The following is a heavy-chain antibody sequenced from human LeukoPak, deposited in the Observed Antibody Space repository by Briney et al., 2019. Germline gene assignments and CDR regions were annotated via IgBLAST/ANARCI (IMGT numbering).Heavy chain of an antibody. J-gene: IGHJ4*02. CDR3: TRERRGSYYALEY. V-gene: IGHV3-11*01. Sequence: GGSLRLSCAASGFTVSDYHMSWIRQAPGRGLEWISYITSSGRSTNHADSVKGRFTISRDNAKNSVVLQMSSLTVEDTAVYYCTRERRGSYYALEYWGQGALVTVSS. CDR1: GFTVSDYH. D-gene: IGHD3-16*01. CDR2: ITSSGRST.